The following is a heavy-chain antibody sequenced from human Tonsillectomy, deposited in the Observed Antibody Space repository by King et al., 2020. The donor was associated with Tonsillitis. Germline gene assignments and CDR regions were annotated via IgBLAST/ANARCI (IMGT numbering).Heavy chain of an antibody. CDR3: TRSQAGSNWFDP. CDR2: IDWDDEK. V-gene: IGHV2-70*04. J-gene: IGHJ5*02. Sequence: HGTLKESGPALVKPTQTLTLPCTFSCFSLRTDEMRVSWVRSPPGKAREWLARIDWDDEKFYSKCLKTRITISRETSKNQVVLRMTNMDPGDTATYYCTRSQAGSNWFDPWGRGTLVTVSS. CDR1: CFSLRTDEMR.